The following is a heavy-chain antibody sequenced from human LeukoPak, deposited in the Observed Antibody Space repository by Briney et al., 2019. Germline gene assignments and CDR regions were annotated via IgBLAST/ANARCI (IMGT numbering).Heavy chain of an antibody. D-gene: IGHD1/OR15-1a*01. CDR1: GFTFSSYA. J-gene: IGHJ5*02. CDR2: ISGSGESK. Sequence: GGSLRLSCAAAGFTFSSYAMHWVRQVAGKGLEWVSGISGSGESKFYADSVKGRFTVSRGNSKNTLYLQMNSLRVEDTAVYYCARGGYNWDTDAGWFDPWGLGTLVTVSS. V-gene: IGHV3-23*01. CDR3: ARGGYNWDTDAGWFDP.